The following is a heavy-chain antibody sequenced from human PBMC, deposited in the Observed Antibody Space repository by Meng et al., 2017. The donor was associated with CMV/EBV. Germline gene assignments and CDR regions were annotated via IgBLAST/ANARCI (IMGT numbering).Heavy chain of an antibody. Sequence: ASVQVSCKASGYTFTGYYMHWVRQAPGQGLEWMGWINPNSGGTNYAQKFQGRVTMTRDTSISTAYMELSRLRSDDTAVYYCARDWVVPAALDYWVQGTLVTVSS. D-gene: IGHD2-2*01. CDR3: ARDWVVPAALDY. CDR1: GYTFTGYY. CDR2: INPNSGGT. V-gene: IGHV1-2*02. J-gene: IGHJ4*02.